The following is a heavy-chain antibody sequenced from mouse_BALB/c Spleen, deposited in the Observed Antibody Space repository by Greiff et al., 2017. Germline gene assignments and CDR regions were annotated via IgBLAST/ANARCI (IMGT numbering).Heavy chain of an antibody. V-gene: IGHV3-2*02. J-gene: IGHJ4*01. Sequence: VQLKESGPGLVKPSQSLSLTCTVTGYSITSDYAWNWIRQFPGNKLEWMGYISYSGSTSYNPSLKSRISITRDTSKNQFFLQLNSVTTEDTATYYCARRDDYDAMDYWGQGTSVTVSS. CDR1: GYSITSDYA. CDR2: ISYSGST. CDR3: ARRDDYDAMDY.